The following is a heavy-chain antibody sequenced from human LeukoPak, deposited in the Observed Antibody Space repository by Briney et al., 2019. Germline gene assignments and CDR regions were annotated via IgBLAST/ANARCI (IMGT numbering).Heavy chain of an antibody. J-gene: IGHJ4*02. CDR1: GYTFTSYG. CDR2: ISAYNGNT. V-gene: IGHV1-18*01. CDR3: ARGGVRYCSGGSCYPLGY. Sequence: ASVKVSCKASGYTFTSYGISWVRQAPGQGLEWMGWISAYNGNTNYAQKLQGRVTMTTDTSTSTAYMELSSLRSEDTAVYYRARGGVRYCSGGSCYPLGYWGQGTLVTVSS. D-gene: IGHD2-15*01.